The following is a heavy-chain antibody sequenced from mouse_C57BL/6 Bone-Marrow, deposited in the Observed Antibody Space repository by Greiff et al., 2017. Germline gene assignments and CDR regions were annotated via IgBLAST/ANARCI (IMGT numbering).Heavy chain of an antibody. V-gene: IGHV1-55*01. CDR2: IYPTSGRT. CDR3: ARSGPLGRSFDD. Sequence: VQLQQPGAELVKPGASVKMSCKASGYTFTSYWITWVKQRPGQGLEWIGDIYPTSGRTNYNEKFKSKAILTVDTSSNTAYWQLSSLTSEDSAVFYCARSGPLGRSFDDWGQGTTLTVSS. D-gene: IGHD4-1*01. CDR1: GYTFTSYW. J-gene: IGHJ2*01.